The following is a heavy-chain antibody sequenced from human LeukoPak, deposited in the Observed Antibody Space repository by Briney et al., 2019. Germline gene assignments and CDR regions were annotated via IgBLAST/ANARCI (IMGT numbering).Heavy chain of an antibody. CDR3: ARVSTYYYDSDRYYGLDY. Sequence: GSSVKISCKTSGGTFSSYGINWVRQAPGQGLEWMGGIISLFGTVKFAQKFQGRVTITADKSTSTVYMELRSLRSEDTAVYYCARVSTYYYDSDRYYGLDYWGQGTLVTVSS. J-gene: IGHJ4*02. CDR2: IISLFGTV. D-gene: IGHD3-22*01. CDR1: GGTFSSYG. V-gene: IGHV1-69*06.